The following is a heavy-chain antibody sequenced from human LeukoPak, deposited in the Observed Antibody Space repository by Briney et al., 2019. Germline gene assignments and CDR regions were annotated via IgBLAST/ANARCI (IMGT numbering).Heavy chain of an antibody. CDR1: GGSISSSSYY. CDR2: IYYSGST. J-gene: IGHJ4*02. Sequence: SETLSLTCTVSGGSISSSSYYWGWIRQPPGKGLEWIGTIYYSGSTYYNPSLKRRVTIDTSKNQFSLKLNSVTAADTAVYYCASLRERSYYARGFDYWGQGTLVTVSS. D-gene: IGHD1-26*01. V-gene: IGHV4-39*01. CDR3: ASLRERSYYARGFDY.